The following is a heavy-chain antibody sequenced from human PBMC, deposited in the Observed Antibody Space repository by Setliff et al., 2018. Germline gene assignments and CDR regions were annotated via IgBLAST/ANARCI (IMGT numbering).Heavy chain of an antibody. D-gene: IGHD3-22*01. Sequence: GASVKVSCKASGYSFTSYGISWVRQAPGQGLEWMGWISAYNDNKNYAQKFQGRVTMTTDTSTNTVYMELRSLKSDDTALYYCARINFYVSSGYYYAPDYWGQGTLVTVSS. V-gene: IGHV1-18*01. CDR3: ARINFYVSSGYYYAPDY. J-gene: IGHJ4*02. CDR1: GYSFTSYG. CDR2: ISAYNDNK.